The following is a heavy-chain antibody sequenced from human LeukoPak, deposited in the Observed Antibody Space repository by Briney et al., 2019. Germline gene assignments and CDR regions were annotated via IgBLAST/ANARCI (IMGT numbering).Heavy chain of an antibody. D-gene: IGHD3-10*01. V-gene: IGHV3-21*01. Sequence: GGSLRPSCAASGFTFSSYSMNWVRQAPGKGLEWVSSISSSSSYIYYADSVKGRFTISRDNAKNSLYLQMNSLRAEDTAVYYCARVHSSSSGALDYWGQGTLVTVSS. CDR3: ARVHSSSSGALDY. CDR1: GFTFSSYS. CDR2: ISSSSSYI. J-gene: IGHJ4*02.